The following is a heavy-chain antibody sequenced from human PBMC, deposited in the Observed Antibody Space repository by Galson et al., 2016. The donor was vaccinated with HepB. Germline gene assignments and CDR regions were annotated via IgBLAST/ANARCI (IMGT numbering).Heavy chain of an antibody. D-gene: IGHD6-19*01. J-gene: IGHJ4*02. V-gene: IGHV3-48*02. Sequence: SLRLSCAASGSIFSDYAMHWVRQAPGKGLEWISHISTTPKTTHYADSVKGRFTISRDHAKNPLFLQMSSLRDDDTAVYYCARDPVGKFSSGSLDYWGQGTLVTVSS. CDR2: ISTTPKTT. CDR1: GSIFSDYA. CDR3: ARDPVGKFSSGSLDY.